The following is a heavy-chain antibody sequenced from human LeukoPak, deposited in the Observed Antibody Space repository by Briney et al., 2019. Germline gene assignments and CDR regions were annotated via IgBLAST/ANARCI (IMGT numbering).Heavy chain of an antibody. CDR2: IYYSGST. CDR3: AREEAKWAAAGTSYAFDI. CDR1: GGSVSSGSYY. Sequence: SETLSLTCTVSGGSVSSGSYYWSWIRQPPGKGLEWIGYIYYSGSTNYNPSLKSRVTISVDTSKNQFSLKLSSVTAADTAVYYCAREEAKWAAAGTSYAFDIWGQGTMVTVSS. D-gene: IGHD6-13*01. V-gene: IGHV4-61*01. J-gene: IGHJ3*02.